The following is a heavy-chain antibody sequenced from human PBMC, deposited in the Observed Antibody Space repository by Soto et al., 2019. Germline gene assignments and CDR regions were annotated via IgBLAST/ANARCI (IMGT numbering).Heavy chain of an antibody. J-gene: IGHJ1*01. Sequence: GGSLRLSCAASGFTFSSYAMSSVRQAPGKGLEWVSSISGNGNSPHYADSVNGRFTVSRDNSKNTMYLQMNSLRAEDTALYYCAKSTWIQLWPAYWGQGTLVTVSS. V-gene: IGHV3-23*01. CDR3: AKSTWIQLWPAY. CDR2: ISGNGNSP. D-gene: IGHD5-18*01. CDR1: GFTFSSYA.